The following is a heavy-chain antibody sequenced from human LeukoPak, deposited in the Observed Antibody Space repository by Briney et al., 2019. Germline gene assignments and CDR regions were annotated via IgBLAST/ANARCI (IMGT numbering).Heavy chain of an antibody. CDR1: GGSFSGYY. CDR3: ARGNGRFLKGSGYRSRSPPWFDP. Sequence: SETLSLTCAVYGGSFSGYYWSWIRQPPGKGLEWIGEINHSGSTNYNPSLKSRVTISVDTSKNQFSLKLSSVTAADTAAYYCARGNGRFLKGSGYRSRSPPWFDPWGQGTLVTVSS. CDR2: INHSGST. V-gene: IGHV4-34*01. J-gene: IGHJ5*02. D-gene: IGHD5-12*01.